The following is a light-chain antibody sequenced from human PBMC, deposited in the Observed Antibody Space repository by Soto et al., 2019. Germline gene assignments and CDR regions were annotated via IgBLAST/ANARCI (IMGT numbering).Light chain of an antibody. CDR3: QQYGSSPWT. Sequence: EIVLTQSPGTLSLSPGERATLSCRASQSVSSSYLAWYQQKPGQAPRPLIYGASSRAIGIPDRFSGSGSGTDSTLTISRLEPEDFAVYYCQQYGSSPWTFGQGT. CDR2: GAS. CDR1: QSVSSSY. J-gene: IGKJ1*01. V-gene: IGKV3-20*01.